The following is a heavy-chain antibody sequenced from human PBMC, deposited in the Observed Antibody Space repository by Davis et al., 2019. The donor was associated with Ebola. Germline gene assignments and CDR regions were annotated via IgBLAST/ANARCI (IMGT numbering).Heavy chain of an antibody. V-gene: IGHV1-2*06. Sequence: ASVKVSCKASGYTFTNYAMQWVRQAPGQGLEWMGRINPNSGDTRYAQKFQGRVTVTGDTSISTAYMELNRLRSDDTALYYCARHTDDCTSTSCSLTLDFWGQGTLVTVSS. J-gene: IGHJ4*02. D-gene: IGHD2-2*01. CDR2: INPNSGDT. CDR3: ARHTDDCTSTSCSLTLDF. CDR1: GYTFTNYA.